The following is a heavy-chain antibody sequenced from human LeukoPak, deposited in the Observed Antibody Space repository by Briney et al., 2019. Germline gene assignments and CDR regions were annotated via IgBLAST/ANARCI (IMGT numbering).Heavy chain of an antibody. J-gene: IGHJ4*02. Sequence: PGGSLRLSCVASGFIFSSYSMNWVRQAPGKGLEWVSSISSSSSYIYYADSVKGRFTISRDNAKNTLYLQMNSLRAEDTAVYYCAMNGEYSSSWFLKHNFDYWGQGTLVTVSS. V-gene: IGHV3-21*04. CDR2: ISSSSSYI. CDR3: AMNGEYSSSWFLKHNFDY. CDR1: GFIFSSYS. D-gene: IGHD6-13*01.